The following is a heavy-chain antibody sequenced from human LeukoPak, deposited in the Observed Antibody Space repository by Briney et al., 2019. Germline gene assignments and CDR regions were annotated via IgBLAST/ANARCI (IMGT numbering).Heavy chain of an antibody. CDR2: IKQDGSEK. CDR3: ARGRGSSAYYPYYFDY. J-gene: IGHJ4*02. CDR1: GFGFSSYW. D-gene: IGHD3-22*01. V-gene: IGHV3-7*01. Sequence: GGSLRLSCAASGFGFSSYWMSWVRQAPGKGLEWVANIKQDGSEKYYVDSVKGRFTISRDNAKNSLYLLMNSLRAEDTAVFYCARGRGSSAYYPYYFDYWGQGTLVTVSS.